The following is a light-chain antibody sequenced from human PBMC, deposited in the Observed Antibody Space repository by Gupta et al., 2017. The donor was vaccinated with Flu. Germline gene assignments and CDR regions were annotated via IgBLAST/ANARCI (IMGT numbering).Light chain of an antibody. CDR2: DDR. CDR3: QVWDSGSYHQV. CDR1: NIGSKS. Sequence: GQTARILGGGNNIGSKSVHWFQQKAGQAPALVVYDDRHRPSGIPERFSGSNSGNTATLTISRVEVGDEADFYCQVWDSGSYHQVFGGGTKLTVL. V-gene: IGLV3-21*02. J-gene: IGLJ3*02.